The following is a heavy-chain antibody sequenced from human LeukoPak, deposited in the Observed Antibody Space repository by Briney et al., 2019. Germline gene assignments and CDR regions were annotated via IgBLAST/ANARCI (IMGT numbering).Heavy chain of an antibody. CDR2: INHSGST. CDR3: ARVRWLQYFDS. CDR1: GGSFSGYY. J-gene: IGHJ4*02. V-gene: IGHV4-34*01. Sequence: PSETLCLTCAVYGGSFSGYYWSWIRQPPGKGLEWIGEINHSGSTNYNPSLKSRVTISVDTSKNQFSLKLSSVTAADTAVYYCARVRWLQYFDSWGQGTLVTVSS. D-gene: IGHD5-24*01.